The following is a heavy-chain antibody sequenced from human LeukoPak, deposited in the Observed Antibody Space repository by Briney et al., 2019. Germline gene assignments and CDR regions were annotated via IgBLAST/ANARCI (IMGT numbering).Heavy chain of an antibody. J-gene: IGHJ4*02. CDR1: GGSISSSGYY. Sequence: SETLSLTCTVSGGSISSSGYYWRWIRQPPGKGLEWIGEINHSGSTNYNPSLKSRVTISVDTSKNQFSLKLSSVTAADTAVYYCARRGSYYYDSSGYSDYWGQGTLVTVSS. CDR3: ARRGSYYYDSSGYSDY. CDR2: INHSGST. V-gene: IGHV4-39*07. D-gene: IGHD3-22*01.